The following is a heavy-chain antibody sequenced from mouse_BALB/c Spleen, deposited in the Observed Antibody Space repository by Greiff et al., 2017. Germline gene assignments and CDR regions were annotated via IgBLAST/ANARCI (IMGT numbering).Heavy chain of an antibody. D-gene: IGHD1-2*01. CDR3: ARQPTAMYYFDY. CDR1: GFTFSSYT. CDR2: ISNGGGST. Sequence: EVMLVESGGGLVQPGGSLKLSCAASGFTFSSYTMSWVRQTPEKRLEWVAYISNGGGSTYYPDTVKGRFTISRDNAKNTLYLQMSSLKSEDTAMYYCARQPTAMYYFDYWGQGTTLTVSS. V-gene: IGHV5-12-2*01. J-gene: IGHJ2*01.